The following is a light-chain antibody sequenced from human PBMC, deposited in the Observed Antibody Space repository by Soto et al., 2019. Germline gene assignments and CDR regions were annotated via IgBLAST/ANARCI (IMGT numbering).Light chain of an antibody. J-gene: IGKJ4*01. CDR1: QSINNY. Sequence: EIVLTQSPATLSLSPGERATLSCRASQSINNYLAWYQQRPGQAPRLLIYEKSIRATGIPARFSGSGSGTDFTLTISSLEPEDFAVYYCQQRSKWPPLTFGGGTKVEIK. V-gene: IGKV3-11*01. CDR2: EKS. CDR3: QQRSKWPPLT.